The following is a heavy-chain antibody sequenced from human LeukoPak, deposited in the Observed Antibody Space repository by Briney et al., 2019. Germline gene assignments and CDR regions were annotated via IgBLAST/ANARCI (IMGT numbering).Heavy chain of an antibody. CDR3: ARDGIAARPGGGHGMDV. CDR2: IYYSGST. J-gene: IGHJ6*02. D-gene: IGHD6-6*01. V-gene: IGHV4-59*01. CDR1: GGSISSYY. Sequence: TSETLSLTCTVSGGSISSYYWSWIRQPPGKGLEWIGYIYYSGSTNYNPSLKSRVTISVDTSKNQFSLKLSSVTAADTAVYYCARDGIAARPGGGHGMDVWGQGTTVTVSS.